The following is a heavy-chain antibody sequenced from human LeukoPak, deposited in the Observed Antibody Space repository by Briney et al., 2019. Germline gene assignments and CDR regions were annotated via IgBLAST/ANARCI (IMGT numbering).Heavy chain of an antibody. CDR2: IYSGGST. V-gene: IGHV3-53*01. D-gene: IGHD6-6*01. Sequence: VGSLRLSCAASAFIFSGYSVNWVRQAPGKGLEWVSVIYSGGSTYYADSVKGRFTISRDNSKNTLYLQMNSLRAEDTAVYYCARDRLYSSSSEDYWGQGTLVTVSS. J-gene: IGHJ4*02. CDR1: AFIFSGYS. CDR3: ARDRLYSSSSEDY.